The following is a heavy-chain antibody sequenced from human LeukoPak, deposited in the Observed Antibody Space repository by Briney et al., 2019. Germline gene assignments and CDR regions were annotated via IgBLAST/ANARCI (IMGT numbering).Heavy chain of an antibody. J-gene: IGHJ4*02. Sequence: PGGSLRLSCAASGFTFSDYYMSWIRQAPGKGLEWVSDISSTSIYTNYADSVKGRFTISRDNAKNSLHLQMNSLRAEDTAVYYCAKTSDYYFSFDYWGQGTLVTVSS. CDR1: GFTFSDYY. CDR3: AKTSDYYFSFDY. CDR2: ISSTSIYT. D-gene: IGHD3-22*01. V-gene: IGHV3-11*03.